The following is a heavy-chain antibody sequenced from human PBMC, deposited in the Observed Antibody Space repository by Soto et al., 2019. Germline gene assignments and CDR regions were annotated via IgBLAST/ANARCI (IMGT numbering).Heavy chain of an antibody. CDR1: GFTFGNYW. Sequence: GGSLRLSCAASGFTFGNYWMHWVRQAPGKGLEWVSRMNSDGSSTNYADSVKGRFTVSRDNAKNTLYLQMNSLRAEDTAVYYCATAEVDYWGPGTLVTVSS. CDR3: ATAEVDY. CDR2: MNSDGSST. J-gene: IGHJ4*02. V-gene: IGHV3-74*01.